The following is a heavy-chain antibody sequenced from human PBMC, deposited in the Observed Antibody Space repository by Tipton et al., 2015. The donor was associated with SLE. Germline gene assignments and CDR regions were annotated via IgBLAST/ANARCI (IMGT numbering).Heavy chain of an antibody. CDR1: GGSISRDSYF. CDR3: ARDKSGSLDTFDI. Sequence: TLSLTCNVSGGSISRDSYFWGWIRQPPGKGLEWIGSLSYSGSTHYNPSLKSRVTMSVHTSKIQFSLRLTTVTAADTAVYYCARDKSGSLDTFDIWGQGTLVTVSS. CDR2: LSYSGST. J-gene: IGHJ4*02. V-gene: IGHV4-39*07. D-gene: IGHD5-18*01.